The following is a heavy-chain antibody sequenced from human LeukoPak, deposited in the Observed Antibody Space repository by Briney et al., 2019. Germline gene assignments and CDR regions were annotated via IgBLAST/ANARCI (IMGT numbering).Heavy chain of an antibody. Sequence: PSETLSLTCTVSGVSISSGGYYWRWVRQHPGKGLEWIGYIYYSGSTYYNPSLKSRVTISVDTSKNQFSLKLSSVTAADTAVYYCARWGAAAGQYYYYYYMDVWGKGTTVTVSS. CDR3: ARWGAAAGQYYYYYYMDV. J-gene: IGHJ6*03. D-gene: IGHD3-16*01. V-gene: IGHV4-31*03. CDR2: IYYSGST. CDR1: GVSISSGGYY.